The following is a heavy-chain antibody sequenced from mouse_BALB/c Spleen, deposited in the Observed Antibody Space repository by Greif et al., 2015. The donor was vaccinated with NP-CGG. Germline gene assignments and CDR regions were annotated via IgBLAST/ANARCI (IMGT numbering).Heavy chain of an antibody. V-gene: IGHV5-17*02. CDR2: ISSGSSTI. J-gene: IGHJ4*01. CDR1: GFTFSSFG. Sequence: EVQLVESGGGLAQPGGSRKLSCAASGFTFSSFGMHWVRQAPEKGLEWVAYISSGSSTIYYADTVKGRFTISRDNPKNTLFLQMTSLRSEDTAMYYCARSGWDYAMDYWGQGTSVTVSS. CDR3: ARSGWDYAMDY. D-gene: IGHD1-1*02.